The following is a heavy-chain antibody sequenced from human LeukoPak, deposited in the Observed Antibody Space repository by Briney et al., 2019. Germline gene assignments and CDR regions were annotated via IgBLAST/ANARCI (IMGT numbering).Heavy chain of an antibody. D-gene: IGHD2-15*01. CDR3: ARSTGYCSGGSCNHDAFDI. J-gene: IGHJ3*02. V-gene: IGHV3-30-3*01. CDR2: ISYDGSNK. CDR1: GFTFSSYA. Sequence: GGSLRLSCAASGFTFSSYAMHWVRQAPGKGLEWVAVISYDGSNKYYADSVKGRFTISRDNSKNTLYLQMNSLRAEDTAVYYCARSTGYCSGGSCNHDAFDIWGQGTMVTVSS.